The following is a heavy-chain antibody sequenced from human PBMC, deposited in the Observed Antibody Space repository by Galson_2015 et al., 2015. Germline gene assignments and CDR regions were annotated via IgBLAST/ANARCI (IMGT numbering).Heavy chain of an antibody. Sequence: SLRLSCAASGFSFSSYWMSWVRQAPGKGLEWVANIKQDGSEKYYVDSVKGRFTISRDNAKNSLYLQMNSLRAEDTAVYYCARESYSYGYWVDYWGQGTLVTVSS. J-gene: IGHJ4*02. CDR2: IKQDGSEK. V-gene: IGHV3-7*01. D-gene: IGHD5-18*01. CDR1: GFSFSSYW. CDR3: ARESYSYGYWVDY.